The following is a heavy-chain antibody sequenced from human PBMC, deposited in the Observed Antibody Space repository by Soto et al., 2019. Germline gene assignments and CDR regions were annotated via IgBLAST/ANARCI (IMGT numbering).Heavy chain of an antibody. CDR3: AHSPRTGRWLQFPYFHH. Sequence: QITLKESGPTLVKPTQTLTLTCTFSGFSLSTSGVGVGWIRQPPGKALEWLALIYWDDDKRYSPSLKSRLTTTTDPSKNQVVLTMTNMDPVDTATYYCAHSPRTGRWLQFPYFHHWGQGTLVTVSS. CDR1: GFSLSTSGVG. CDR2: IYWDDDK. V-gene: IGHV2-5*02. D-gene: IGHD5-12*01. J-gene: IGHJ1*01.